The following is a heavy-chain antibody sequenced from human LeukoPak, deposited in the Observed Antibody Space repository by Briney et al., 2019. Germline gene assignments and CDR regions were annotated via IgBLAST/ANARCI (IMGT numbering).Heavy chain of an antibody. CDR2: IYHSGRT. D-gene: IGHD3-22*01. CDR1: GDYISSSSYY. Sequence: PWETLSLTCAVSGDYISSSSYYWGWIRQSPGTGLEWIGDIYHSGRTYYNPSLKSRVAISIDTSKNQFSLRLRSMTAADTAVFYCARRRYYDSTGYFEWGRGTLVTVSS. CDR3: ARRRYYDSTGYFE. V-gene: IGHV4-39*01. J-gene: IGHJ1*01.